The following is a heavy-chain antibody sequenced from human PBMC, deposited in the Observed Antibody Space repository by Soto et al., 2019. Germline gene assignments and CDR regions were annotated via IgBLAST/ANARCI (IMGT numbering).Heavy chain of an antibody. V-gene: IGHV3-23*01. J-gene: IGHJ6*02. CDR2: ISGSGGST. D-gene: IGHD5-18*01. Sequence: GGSLRLSCAASGFTFSSYAMSWVRQAPGKGLEWVSAISGSGGSTYYADSVKGRFTISRDNSKNTLYLQMNSLRAEDTAVYYCAKDNVDTAMVKDYYYGMDVWGQGTTVTVSS. CDR1: GFTFSSYA. CDR3: AKDNVDTAMVKDYYYGMDV.